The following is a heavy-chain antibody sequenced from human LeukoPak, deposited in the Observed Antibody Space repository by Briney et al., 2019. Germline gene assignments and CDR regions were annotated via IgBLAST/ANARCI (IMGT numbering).Heavy chain of an antibody. J-gene: IGHJ4*02. Sequence: GGSLRLSCAASGFTFSSYSMSWVRQAPGKGLEWVSSISSSSSYIYYADSVKGRFTISRDNAKNSLYLQMNSLRAEDTAVYYCARDTGYCSSTSCPGPDFDYWGQGTLVTVSS. CDR1: GFTFSSYS. CDR3: ARDTGYCSSTSCPGPDFDY. V-gene: IGHV3-21*01. CDR2: ISSSSSYI. D-gene: IGHD2-2*01.